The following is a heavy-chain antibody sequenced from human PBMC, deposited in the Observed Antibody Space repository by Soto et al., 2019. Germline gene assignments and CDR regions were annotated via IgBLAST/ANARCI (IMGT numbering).Heavy chain of an antibody. CDR3: AREISGGGTLNWFDP. D-gene: IGHD2-8*02. CDR2: VRPKSGGT. CDR1: GYNFSDYY. Sequence: QVQLVQSAAEVKKPGASVKVSCKASGYNFSDYYIHWVRQAPGQGLEWLGWVRPKSGGTNYAQKFKGRVTMTRDPSSNTVYMDVSGLKSDDTAVFYRAREISGGGTLNWFDPSGQGTLVTVSS. J-gene: IGHJ5*02. V-gene: IGHV1-2*02.